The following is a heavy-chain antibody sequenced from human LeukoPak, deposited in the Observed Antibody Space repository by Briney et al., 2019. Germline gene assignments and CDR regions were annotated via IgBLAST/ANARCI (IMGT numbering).Heavy chain of an antibody. CDR3: ARQRRYCSGDSCYQRTFDF. Sequence: GGSLRLPCAASGFIFSNYWMSWVRQAPGKGLEWVANIKQDGSEKYYVDSVKGRFTISRDNAKYSVYMQMNSLRAEDTAVYSCARQRRYCSGDSCYQRTFDFWGQGTLVTVSS. CDR1: GFIFSNYW. V-gene: IGHV3-7*01. CDR2: IKQDGSEK. D-gene: IGHD2-15*01. J-gene: IGHJ4*02.